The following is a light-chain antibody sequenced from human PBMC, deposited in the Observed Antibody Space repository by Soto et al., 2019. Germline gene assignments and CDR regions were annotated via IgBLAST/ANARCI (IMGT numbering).Light chain of an antibody. CDR2: GAS. V-gene: IGKV3-15*01. J-gene: IGKJ4*01. Sequence: EIVLTQSPATLSVSPGERATLSCRASQYVSSNLAWYQQKPGQAPRLLIYGASTRATGIPARFSGSGSGTEFTLTISSLQSEDFAVYYCQQYNNWPPLTSGGGTKVEIK. CDR3: QQYNNWPPLT. CDR1: QYVSSN.